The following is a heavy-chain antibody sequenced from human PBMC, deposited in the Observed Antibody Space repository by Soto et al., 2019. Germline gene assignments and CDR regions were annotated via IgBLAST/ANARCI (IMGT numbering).Heavy chain of an antibody. Sequence: EVQLVESGGGLVQPGGSLRLSCAASGFTFSSYSMNWVRQAPGKGLEGVSYISSSSSTIYYADSVKGRFTISRDNAKNSLYLQMNSLRDEDTAVYYCARSEHRIVGANALLDYWGQGTLVTVSS. CDR1: GFTFSSYS. CDR3: ARSEHRIVGANALLDY. D-gene: IGHD1-26*01. CDR2: ISSSSSTI. V-gene: IGHV3-48*02. J-gene: IGHJ4*02.